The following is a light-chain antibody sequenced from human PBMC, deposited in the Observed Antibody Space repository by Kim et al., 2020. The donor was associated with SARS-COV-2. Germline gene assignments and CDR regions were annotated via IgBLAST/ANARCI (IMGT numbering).Light chain of an antibody. CDR1: RSNIGSNY. J-gene: IGLJ3*02. Sequence: GQSVTISCSGARSNIGSNYVNWYHQLPGAAPKLLIYRDHQRPSGVSDRLSGSKSGTSASLAISGLRSEDEADYYCVTWDDTLTGPVFGGGTQLTVL. CDR2: RDH. V-gene: IGLV1-47*01. CDR3: VTWDDTLTGPV.